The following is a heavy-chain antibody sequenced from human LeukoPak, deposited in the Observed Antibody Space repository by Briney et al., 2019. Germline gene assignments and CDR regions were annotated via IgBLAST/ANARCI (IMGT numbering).Heavy chain of an antibody. CDR2: TLPILGVA. CDR3: ARDFVYYGSGSYYGGPFDY. D-gene: IGHD3-10*01. V-gene: IGHV1-69*17. Sequence: VKDSCKASRGTFSSYAISWVRQAPGQGLECVGRTLPILGVANNAQKFRGRVTITADKSTSTAYMELSSLRSEDTAVYYCARDFVYYGSGSYYGGPFDYWGQGTLVTVSS. J-gene: IGHJ4*02. CDR1: RGTFSSYA.